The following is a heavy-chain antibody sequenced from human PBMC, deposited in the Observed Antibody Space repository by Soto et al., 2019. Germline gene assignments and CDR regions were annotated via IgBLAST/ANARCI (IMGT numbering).Heavy chain of an antibody. V-gene: IGHV3-23*01. J-gene: IGHJ4*02. D-gene: IGHD6-19*01. CDR3: ASRTSGWYFDY. Sequence: GSLRLSCTASGFTFSSYAMNWVRQAPGKGLEWVSVISGSGGSTYYADSVKGRFTISRDNSKNTLYLQMNSLRAEDTAVYYCASRTSGWYFDYWGQGTLVTVSS. CDR1: GFTFSSYA. CDR2: ISGSGGST.